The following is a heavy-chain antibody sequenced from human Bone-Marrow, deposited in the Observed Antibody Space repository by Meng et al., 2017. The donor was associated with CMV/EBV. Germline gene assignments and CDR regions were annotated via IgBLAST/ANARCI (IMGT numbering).Heavy chain of an antibody. J-gene: IGHJ4*02. CDR1: GYTFTSYY. CDR2: INPSGGNT. V-gene: IGHV1-46*01. Sequence: ASVKVSCKASGYTFTSYYMHWVRQAPGQGLEWMGIINPSGGNTVYAQKFQGRVSMTRDTSTSTMYMELRSLTSEDTAVYSCARGAGGVDITRAEPFDSWGQGTLVTVSS. CDR3: ARGAGGVDITRAEPFDS. D-gene: IGHD3-3*01.